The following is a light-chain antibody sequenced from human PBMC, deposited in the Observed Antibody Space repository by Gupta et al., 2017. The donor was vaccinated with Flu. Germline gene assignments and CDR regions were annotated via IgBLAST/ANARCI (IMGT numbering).Light chain of an antibody. CDR3: QQHNYWPPAYT. J-gene: IGKJ2*01. Sequence: EVMLTQSPATLPASSGERATLSCWASQRVGGNYAWYQQIFGQAARLLIYGASTMATGVTARISGSGSSRKFTLTISSLQPADFAVYYCQQHNYWPPAYTFGQGTKLEIK. CDR1: QRVGGN. CDR2: GAS. V-gene: IGKV3-15*01.